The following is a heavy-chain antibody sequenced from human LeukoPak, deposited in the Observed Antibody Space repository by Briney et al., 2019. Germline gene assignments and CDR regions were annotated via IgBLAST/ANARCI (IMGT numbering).Heavy chain of an antibody. CDR2: ITASGGDT. CDR3: SRFKGPGLPHVPAT. D-gene: IGHD1-14*01. J-gene: IGHJ5*02. CDR1: GFNFTMSA. Sequence: TGGSLRLSCSGSGFNFTMSAMSWVRQAPGKGLAWVSGITASGGDTIYSDSARGRFTISRDNSKNIVYLEMNSLRVDDTAMYFFSRFKGPGLPHVPATLGQGALVTVSS. V-gene: IGHV3-23*01.